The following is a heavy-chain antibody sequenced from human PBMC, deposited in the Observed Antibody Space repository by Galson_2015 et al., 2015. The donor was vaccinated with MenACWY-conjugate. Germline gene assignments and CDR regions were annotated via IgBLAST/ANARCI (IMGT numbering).Heavy chain of an antibody. CDR2: SRDTGSP. CDR3: ARIPTWGSSVGYFDY. CDR1: GGSISSHY. D-gene: IGHD7-27*01. J-gene: IGHJ4*02. Sequence: ATMSLTCTVSGGSISSHYWWWRRQPPGEGLEWIAYSRDTGSPNYNPSLKSRVTMSADTSKNQFSLSLICVTAADTAVYYCARIPTWGSSVGYFDYWGQGILVAVSS. V-gene: IGHV4-59*08.